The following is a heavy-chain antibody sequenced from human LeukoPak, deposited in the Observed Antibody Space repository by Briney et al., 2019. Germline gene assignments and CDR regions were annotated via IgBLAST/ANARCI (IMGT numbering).Heavy chain of an antibody. D-gene: IGHD4-17*01. CDR3: AREMTTVTSDY. CDR1: GYSISSGYY. J-gene: IGHJ4*02. V-gene: IGHV4-38-2*01. Sequence: SETLSLTCAVSGYSISSGYYWGWIRQPPGEGLEWIGSIYHTGSTYYNASLKSRVTISVDTSKNQFSLKLSSVTAADTAVYYCAREMTTVTSDYWGQGALVTVSS. CDR2: IYHTGST.